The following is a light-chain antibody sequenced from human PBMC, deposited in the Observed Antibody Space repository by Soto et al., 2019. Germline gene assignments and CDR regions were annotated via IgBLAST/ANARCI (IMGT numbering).Light chain of an antibody. V-gene: IGLV1-51*02. Sequence: QSVLTQPSSVSAAPGEKVTISCSGTSSNIGRNYVSWYQQLPGSAPKLLIYENDRRPSGIPDRFSGSKSGTAATLDITGLQTGDEADYYCGAWDRGLKAGVFGGGTQLTVL. J-gene: IGLJ3*02. CDR1: SSNIGRNY. CDR3: GAWDRGLKAGV. CDR2: END.